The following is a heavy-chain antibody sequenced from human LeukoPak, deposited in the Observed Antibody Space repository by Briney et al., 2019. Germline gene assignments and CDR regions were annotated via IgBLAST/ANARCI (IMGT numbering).Heavy chain of an antibody. J-gene: IGHJ6*03. V-gene: IGHV3-23*01. Sequence: GGSLRLSCAASGFAFSNFAMSWVRQAAGKGLEWVSAMSGSGYYTYYVESVKGRLTISRDNSKNTLYLHMNSLRADDTAVYYCAKMEGQRLYDYCMDVWGRGTTVTVSS. CDR3: AKMEGQRLYDYCMDV. CDR1: GFAFSNFA. CDR2: MSGSGYYT. D-gene: IGHD3-3*01.